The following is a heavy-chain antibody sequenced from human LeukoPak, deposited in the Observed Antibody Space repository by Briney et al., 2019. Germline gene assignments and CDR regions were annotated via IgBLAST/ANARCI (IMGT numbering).Heavy chain of an antibody. D-gene: IGHD3-3*01. V-gene: IGHV3-30*02. CDR2: IRYDGSNK. CDR3: ASGAYDFWSGYNYYYMDV. Sequence: PGGSLRLSCAASGFTFSSYGMHWVRQAPGKGLEWVAFIRYDGSNKYYADSVKGRFTISRDNSKNTLYLQMNSLRAEDTAVYYCASGAYDFWSGYNYYYMDVWGKGTTVTVSS. J-gene: IGHJ6*03. CDR1: GFTFSSYG.